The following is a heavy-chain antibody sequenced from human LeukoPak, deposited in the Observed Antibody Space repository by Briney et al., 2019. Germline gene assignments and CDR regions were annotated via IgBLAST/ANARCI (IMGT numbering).Heavy chain of an antibody. Sequence: GGSLRLSCAASGFTISTYSMNWVRQAPGKGLEWVSSIRSSSSYIYYADSVKGRFTISRDNANNSVYLQMNSLRAEDTAVYYCAKDPGYMDVWGKGTTVTISS. D-gene: IGHD2-8*02. V-gene: IGHV3-21*04. CDR2: IRSSSSYI. CDR1: GFTISTYS. J-gene: IGHJ6*03. CDR3: AKDPGYMDV.